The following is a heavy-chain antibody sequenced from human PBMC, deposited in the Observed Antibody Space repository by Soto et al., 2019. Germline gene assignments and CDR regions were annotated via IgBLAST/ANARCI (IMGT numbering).Heavy chain of an antibody. Sequence: SETLSLTCTVSGGSISSYYWSWIRQPPGKGLEWIGYIYYSGSTNYNPSLKSRVTISVDTSKNQFSLKLSSVTAADTVVYYCARTPDYGDFHFDYWGQGTLVTVSS. V-gene: IGHV4-59*08. CDR3: ARTPDYGDFHFDY. D-gene: IGHD4-17*01. CDR2: IYYSGST. J-gene: IGHJ4*02. CDR1: GGSISSYY.